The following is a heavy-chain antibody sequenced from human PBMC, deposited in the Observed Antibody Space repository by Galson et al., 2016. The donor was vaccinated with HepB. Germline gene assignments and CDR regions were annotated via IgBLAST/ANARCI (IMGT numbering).Heavy chain of an antibody. Sequence: ETLSLTCSVSGASISSFYWSWIRQPPGKGLEWIGYGYYIGSTTYNPSLKSRVTISVDTSKNQISLNVTSATAADTAMYYCARITNGNTAHDAFDIWGQVTKVTVSS. CDR2: GYYIGST. CDR1: GASISSFY. CDR3: ARITNGNTAHDAFDI. D-gene: IGHD1-1*01. V-gene: IGHV4-59*01. J-gene: IGHJ3*02.